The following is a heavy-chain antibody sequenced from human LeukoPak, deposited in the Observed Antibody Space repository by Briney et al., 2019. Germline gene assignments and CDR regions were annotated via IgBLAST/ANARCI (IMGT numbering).Heavy chain of an antibody. CDR3: ARWGRLVPAVIFDAFDM. CDR1: GGSISSSSYH. J-gene: IGHJ3*02. CDR2: IYYSGST. D-gene: IGHD2-2*02. V-gene: IGHV4-39*07. Sequence: PSETLSLTCTVSGGSISSSSYHWGWVRQPPGKGLEWIGCIYYSGSTNYNPSLKSRVTISVDTSKNQFSLKLSSVTAADTAVYYCARWGRLVPAVIFDAFDMWGQGTMVTVSS.